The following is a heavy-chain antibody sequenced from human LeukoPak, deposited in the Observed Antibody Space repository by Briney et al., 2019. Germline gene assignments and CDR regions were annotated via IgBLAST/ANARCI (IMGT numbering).Heavy chain of an antibody. J-gene: IGHJ3*02. V-gene: IGHV4-4*02. CDR3: ARGGITMVRGVTSSAFDI. Sequence: SETLSLTCAVSGGSISSSSWWSWVRQPPGKGLEWIGEIYHSGSTNYNPSLKSRVTISVDKSKNQFSLKLSSVTAADTAVYYCARGGITMVRGVTSSAFDIWGQGTMVTVSS. CDR1: GGSISSSSW. CDR2: IYHSGST. D-gene: IGHD3-10*01.